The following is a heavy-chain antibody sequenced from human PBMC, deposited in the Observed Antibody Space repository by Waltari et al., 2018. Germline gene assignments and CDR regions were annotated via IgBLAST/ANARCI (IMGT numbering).Heavy chain of an antibody. Sequence: QVQLQESGPGLVKPSETLSLICSVSGGSISTHFWGWIRQPPGKTLEWIGNIYSSGSTNDIPSRTSRVTISLDMSKNQFSLKLRSVSAADTAVYYCARASYGSGSSWFDPWGQGNLVTVSS. V-gene: IGHV4-59*11. J-gene: IGHJ5*02. CDR1: GGSISTHF. CDR2: IYSSGST. CDR3: ARASYGSGSSWFDP. D-gene: IGHD3-10*01.